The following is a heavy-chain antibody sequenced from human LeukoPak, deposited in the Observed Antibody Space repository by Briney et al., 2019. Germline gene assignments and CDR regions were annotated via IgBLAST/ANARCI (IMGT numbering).Heavy chain of an antibody. J-gene: IGHJ4*02. CDR3: ARSWRDGYNYGEYYFDY. V-gene: IGHV3-53*01. CDR2: IYSGGST. D-gene: IGHD5-24*01. CDR1: GFTVSSNY. Sequence: GGSLTLSCTASGFTVSSNYVSWVRHAPRKGLEGVSVIYSGGSTYYADSVKGRFTISRDNSKNTLYLQMNSLRAEDTAVYYCARSWRDGYNYGEYYFDYWGQGTLVTVSS.